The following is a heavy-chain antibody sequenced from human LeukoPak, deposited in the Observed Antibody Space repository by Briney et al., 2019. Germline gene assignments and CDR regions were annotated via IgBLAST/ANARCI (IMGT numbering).Heavy chain of an antibody. CDR2: ISSSSSYI. CDR3: ARESPYSGYDLDY. V-gene: IGHV3-21*01. CDR1: GFTFSSYS. Sequence: GGSLRLSCAASGFTFSSYSMNWVRQAPGKGLEWVSSISSSSSYIYYADSVKGRFTISRDNAKNSLYLQMNSLRAEDTAVYYCARESPYSGYDLDYWGQGTLVTVSP. J-gene: IGHJ4*02. D-gene: IGHD5-12*01.